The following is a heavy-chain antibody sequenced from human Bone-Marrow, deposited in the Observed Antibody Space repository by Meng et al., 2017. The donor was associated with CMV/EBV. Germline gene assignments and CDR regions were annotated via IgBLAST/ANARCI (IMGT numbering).Heavy chain of an antibody. J-gene: IGHJ4*02. Sequence: GGPLRLSCAASGFTFSSFWMSWVRQAPGRGLEWVANIKQDGSAKNYVDSVKGRFTISRDNAKNSLYLQMNSLRDEDTAVYYCANYYAASGYFKWGQGTLVTVSS. CDR2: IKQDGSAK. CDR3: ANYYAASGYFK. V-gene: IGHV3-7*01. CDR1: GFTFSSFW. D-gene: IGHD3-22*01.